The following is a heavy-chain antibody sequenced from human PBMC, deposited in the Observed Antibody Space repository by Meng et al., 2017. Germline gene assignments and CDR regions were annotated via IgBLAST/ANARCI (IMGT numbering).Heavy chain of an antibody. J-gene: IGHJ4*02. CDR3: ARDHGPIDY. Sequence: AVSGGVLVRPGVSLRLSCAASGLTLSRYWMHRVRQAPGRGLVWVSRINSDGISTSYADSLKGRFTISRDNAKNTLYLQMNSLRAEDTAVYYCARDHGPIDYWGQGTLVTVSS. CDR2: INSDGIST. CDR1: GLTLSRYW. V-gene: IGHV3-74*01.